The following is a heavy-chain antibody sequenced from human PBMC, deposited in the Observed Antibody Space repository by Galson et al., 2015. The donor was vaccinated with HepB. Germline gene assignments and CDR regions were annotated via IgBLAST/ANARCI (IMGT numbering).Heavy chain of an antibody. CDR3: ARSIVGAKAYYYGMDV. Sequence: ETLSLTCAVSGYSISSGYYWGWIRQPPGKGLEWIGSIYHSGSTYYNPSLKSRVTISVDTSKNQFSLKLSSVTAADTAVYYCARSIVGAKAYYYGMDVWGQGTTVTVSS. V-gene: IGHV4-38-2*01. CDR2: IYHSGST. D-gene: IGHD1-26*01. J-gene: IGHJ6*02. CDR1: GYSISSGYY.